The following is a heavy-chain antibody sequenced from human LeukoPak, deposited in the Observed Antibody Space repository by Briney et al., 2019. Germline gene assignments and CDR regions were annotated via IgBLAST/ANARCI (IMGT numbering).Heavy chain of an antibody. J-gene: IGHJ4*02. D-gene: IGHD3-10*01. CDR1: GFTFSSYG. Sequence: GGSLRLSCAASGFTFSSYGMSWVRQAPGKGVEWVSAISGSGGSTYYADSVKGRFTISRDNSKNTLYLQMNSLRAEDTAVYYCAKAHLSRSPRGYFDYWGQGTLVTVSS. CDR3: AKAHLSRSPRGYFDY. CDR2: ISGSGGST. V-gene: IGHV3-23*01.